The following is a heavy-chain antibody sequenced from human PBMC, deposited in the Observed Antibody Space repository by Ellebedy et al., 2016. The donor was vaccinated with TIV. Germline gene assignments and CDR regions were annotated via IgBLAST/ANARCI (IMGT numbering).Heavy chain of an antibody. D-gene: IGHD4-23*01. Sequence: PGGSLRLSCAASGFTFSTYWMSWVRQAPGKGLEWVANIKQDGSEEMYADSVKGRFTISRDNTNDSLYLQMNGLRAEDTAVYYCAKTRIVATRYDAFNIWGQGTVVVVSS. J-gene: IGHJ3*02. V-gene: IGHV3-7*03. CDR2: IKQDGSEE. CDR1: GFTFSTYW. CDR3: AKTRIVATRYDAFNI.